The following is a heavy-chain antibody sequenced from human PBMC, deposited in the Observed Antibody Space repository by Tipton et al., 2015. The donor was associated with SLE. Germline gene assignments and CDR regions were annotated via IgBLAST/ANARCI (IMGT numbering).Heavy chain of an antibody. CDR3: ARGCWSGYCPIHYYYYMDV. CDR1: GDSISSGSYY. Sequence: TLSLTCTVSGDSISSGSYYWSWIRQPAGKGLDWIGRIYTSGSTNYNPSLKSRVTMSVDTSKNQFSLKLSSVTAADTAVYYCARGCWSGYCPIHYYYYMDVWGKGTTVTVSS. J-gene: IGHJ6*03. CDR2: IYTSGST. V-gene: IGHV4-61*02. D-gene: IGHD3-3*01.